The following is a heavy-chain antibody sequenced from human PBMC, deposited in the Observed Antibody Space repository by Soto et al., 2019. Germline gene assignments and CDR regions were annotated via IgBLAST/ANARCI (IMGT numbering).Heavy chain of an antibody. CDR1: GFRFSNYW. CDR2: IKEDGSEK. CDR3: ARHQVGHRVTDY. D-gene: IGHD1-26*01. Sequence: EVQLVESGGDLVQPGGSLRLSCAASGFRFSNYWMSWVRQAPGKGLEWVANIKEDGSEKYYVDSVKGRFTISRDKAKNSLYLQMNSLRAEDTALYYCARHQVGHRVTDYWGQGTLVTVSS. V-gene: IGHV3-7*01. J-gene: IGHJ4*02.